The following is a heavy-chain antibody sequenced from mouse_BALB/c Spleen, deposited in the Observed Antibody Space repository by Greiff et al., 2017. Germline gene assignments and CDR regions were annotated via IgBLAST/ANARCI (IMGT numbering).Heavy chain of an antibody. CDR3: ARGSSTATLDY. Sequence: DVHLVESGGGLVKPGGSLKLSCAASGFTFSSYAMSWVRQSPEKRLEWVAEISSGGSYTYYPDTVTGRFTISRDNAKNTLYLEMSSLRSEDTAMYYCARGSSTATLDYWGQGTTLTVSS. CDR1: GFTFSSYA. D-gene: IGHD1-2*01. J-gene: IGHJ2*01. CDR2: ISSGGSYT. V-gene: IGHV5-9-4*01.